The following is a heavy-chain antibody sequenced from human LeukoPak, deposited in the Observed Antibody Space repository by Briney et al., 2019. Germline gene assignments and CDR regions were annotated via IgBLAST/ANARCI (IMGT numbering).Heavy chain of an antibody. J-gene: IGHJ6*04. Sequence: GESLKISCKGSGYSFTSYWISWVRQMPGKGLEWMGRIDPSDSYTNYSPSFQGHVTTSADKSISTAYLQWSSLKASDTAMYYCARHPHYYGSGNYYYGMDVWGKGTTVTVSS. CDR3: ARHPHYYGSGNYYYGMDV. CDR1: GYSFTSYW. D-gene: IGHD3-10*01. CDR2: IDPSDSYT. V-gene: IGHV5-10-1*01.